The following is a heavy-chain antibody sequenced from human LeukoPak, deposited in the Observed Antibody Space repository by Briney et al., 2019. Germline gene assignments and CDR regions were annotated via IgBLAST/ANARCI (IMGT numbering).Heavy chain of an antibody. CDR2: VCDTGST. J-gene: IGHJ6*03. Sequence: SSETLSLTCTVSGGSISSYYWSWIRQPPGTRLEWIGYVCDTGSTNYNPSLKSRVTLSVDTSNNQFSLKLSSVTAADTALYYCARECGGACYPPAYYYYMDVWGKGTTVTVSS. V-gene: IGHV4-59*01. CDR1: GGSISSYY. D-gene: IGHD2-21*02. CDR3: ARECGGACYPPAYYYYMDV.